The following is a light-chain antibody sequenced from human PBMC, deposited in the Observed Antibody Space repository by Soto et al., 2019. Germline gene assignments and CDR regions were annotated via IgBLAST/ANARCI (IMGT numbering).Light chain of an antibody. V-gene: IGKV3-11*01. Sequence: VLTKYQTTLSLSPGERATLSCRASQSVRNFLAWHQQKPGQAPRLLIYDTYNGAAGIPARFSGSGSGTDFTLTISSLEPEDFAVYYSRQRSTGPPTFR. CDR1: QSVRNF. CDR2: DTY. J-gene: IGKJ3*01. CDR3: RQRSTGPPT.